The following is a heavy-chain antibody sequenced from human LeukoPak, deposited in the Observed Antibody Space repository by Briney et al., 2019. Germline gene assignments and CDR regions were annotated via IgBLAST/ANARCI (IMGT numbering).Heavy chain of an antibody. V-gene: IGHV1-18*01. D-gene: IGHD6-19*01. J-gene: IGHJ4*02. CDR2: ISAYNGNT. Sequence: APVKVSCKASGYTFINYGISWVRQAPGQGLEWMGWISAYNGNTNYAQKLQGRVTTTTDTSTSTAYMELRSLRSDDTAVYYCARAIAVAGTGVDYWGQGTLVTVSS. CDR3: ARAIAVAGTGVDY. CDR1: GYTFINYG.